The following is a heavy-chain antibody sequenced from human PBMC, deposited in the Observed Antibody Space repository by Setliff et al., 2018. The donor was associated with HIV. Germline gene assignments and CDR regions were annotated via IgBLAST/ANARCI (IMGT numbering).Heavy chain of an antibody. CDR3: ARQGLTMLRGVPVPILYYFDY. J-gene: IGHJ4*02. Sequence: PSETLSLTCTVSGGSVISSSYYWGWIRQPPGKGLEWIGTMYYRGTTYNNPSLKSRVTFSADASKNQFSLNLHSVTATDTAIYYCARQGLTMLRGVPVPILYYFDYWGQGILVTVSS. D-gene: IGHD3-10*01. CDR1: GGSVISSSYY. V-gene: IGHV4-39*01. CDR2: MYYRGTT.